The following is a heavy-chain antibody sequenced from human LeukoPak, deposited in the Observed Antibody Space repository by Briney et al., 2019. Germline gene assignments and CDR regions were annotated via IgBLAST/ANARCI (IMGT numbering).Heavy chain of an antibody. CDR2: IKRKTDGGTT. Sequence: GGSLRLSCTASEFIFSDYYMSWIRQAPGKGLEWVGRIKRKTDGGTTDYAAPVKGRFTISRDDSKNTVYLQMNSLKTEDTAVYYCTTNFASFPGYFDYWGQGTLVTVSS. J-gene: IGHJ4*02. V-gene: IGHV3-15*01. CDR3: TTNFASFPGYFDY. CDR1: EFIFSDYY. D-gene: IGHD2/OR15-2a*01.